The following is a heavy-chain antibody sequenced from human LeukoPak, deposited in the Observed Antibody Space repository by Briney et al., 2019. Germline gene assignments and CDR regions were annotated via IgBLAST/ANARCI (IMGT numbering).Heavy chain of an antibody. CDR3: VRGRGSYGWFDP. Sequence: PGGSLRLSCAASGFTSSSYWMHWVRQVPGKGLVWVSRISGDGTARNYADSVKGRFTISRDDAKNTVDLQMNSLRGEGTAVYYCVRGRGSYGWFDPWGQGTLVTVSS. V-gene: IGHV3-74*01. D-gene: IGHD3-10*01. CDR1: GFTSSSYW. CDR2: ISGDGTAR. J-gene: IGHJ5*02.